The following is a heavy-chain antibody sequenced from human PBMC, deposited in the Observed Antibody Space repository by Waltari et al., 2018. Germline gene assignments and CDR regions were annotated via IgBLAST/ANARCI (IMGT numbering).Heavy chain of an antibody. CDR2: IYSGATT. Sequence: EVQLMESGGGLIQPGGSLRLSCVASGFTVSNNYMSWVRQAPVKGLEGVSVIYSGATTYHADAVNGRLTISRDNSNNTLYLQRNSLRAEDTAVYYCGRGPSSSIGIWFDPRGQGTLVTVSS. J-gene: IGHJ5*02. CDR3: GRGPSSSIGIWFDP. V-gene: IGHV3-53*01. CDR1: GFTVSNNY. D-gene: IGHD6-13*01.